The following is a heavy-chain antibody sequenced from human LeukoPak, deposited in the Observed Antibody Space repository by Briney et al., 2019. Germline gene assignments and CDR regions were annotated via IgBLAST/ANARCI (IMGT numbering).Heavy chain of an antibody. CDR2: ITGSGGGT. J-gene: IGHJ4*02. D-gene: IGHD2-15*01. CDR3: AKGLKGCSGGSCYYFFDF. V-gene: IGHV3-23*01. Sequence: PGGSLRLSCAASGFAFSNYAMSWVRQAPGKGLERVSSITGSGGGTYYADSVKGRFTISRDNSKNTLDLQMNSLRAEDTAVYYCAKGLKGCSGGSCYYFFDFWGQGTLVTVSS. CDR1: GFAFSNYA.